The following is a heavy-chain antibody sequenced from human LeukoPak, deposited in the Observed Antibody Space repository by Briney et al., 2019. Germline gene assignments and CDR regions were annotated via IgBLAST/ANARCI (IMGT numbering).Heavy chain of an antibody. Sequence: GGSLRLSCAASGFTFSSYWMSWVRQAPGKGLEWVANIEQDGSEKYYVDSVKGRFTLSRDNAKNSLLLQMNSLRAEDTALYYCARGYSRAAFDIWGQGTMVTVSS. D-gene: IGHD2-15*01. V-gene: IGHV3-7*01. CDR2: IEQDGSEK. CDR3: ARGYSRAAFDI. J-gene: IGHJ3*02. CDR1: GFTFSSYW.